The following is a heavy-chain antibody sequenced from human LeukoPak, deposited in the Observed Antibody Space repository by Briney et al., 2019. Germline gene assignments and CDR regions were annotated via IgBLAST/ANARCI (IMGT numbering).Heavy chain of an antibody. Sequence: ASVKVSCKASGYTFSDYGVSWVRQAPGQGLEWMGRISAYNGNTNYLQKFQGRVTMTTDTSTATAYMELRSLRPSDTAVYFCARGPRYSYDSSILLFDYWGQGTLVTVSS. CDR3: ARGPRYSYDSSILLFDY. D-gene: IGHD3-22*01. J-gene: IGHJ4*02. CDR2: ISAYNGNT. V-gene: IGHV1-18*01. CDR1: GYTFSDYG.